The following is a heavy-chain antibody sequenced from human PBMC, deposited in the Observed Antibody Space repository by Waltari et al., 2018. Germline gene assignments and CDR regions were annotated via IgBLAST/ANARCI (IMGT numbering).Heavy chain of an antibody. CDR1: GVTLSDYG. J-gene: IGHJ4*02. CDR2: MSYDGSNK. CDR3: ARGFSSWGTFEY. V-gene: IGHV3-30*04. D-gene: IGHD6-13*01. Sequence: SGGGVVQPGRSLRLSCAASGVTLSDYGMHWVRQAPGKGLEWVAAMSYDGSNKHYVDSVKGRFTLSRDDSKNTLYLQMNSLTTEDTAVYYCARGFSSWGTFEYWGQGTLVTVSS.